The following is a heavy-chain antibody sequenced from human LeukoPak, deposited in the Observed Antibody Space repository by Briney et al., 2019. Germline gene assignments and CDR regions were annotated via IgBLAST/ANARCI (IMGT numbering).Heavy chain of an antibody. V-gene: IGHV3-74*01. CDR1: GFTLSDAW. CDR3: ARAYGMDV. J-gene: IGHJ6*02. Sequence: GGSLRLSCAASGFTLSDAWMTWVRQAPGKGLEWVGRIKSDGSSTSYADSVKGRFTISRDNAKNTLYLQMNSLRAEDTAVYYCARAYGMDVWGQGTTVTVSS. CDR2: IKSDGSST.